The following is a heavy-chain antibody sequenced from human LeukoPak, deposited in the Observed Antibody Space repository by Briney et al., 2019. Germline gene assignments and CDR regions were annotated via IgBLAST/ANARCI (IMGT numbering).Heavy chain of an antibody. V-gene: IGHV3-43*02. J-gene: IGHJ6*02. CDR1: GFNIEKYA. CDR2: ISAEGRT. CDR3: ATWAFYHDLDV. D-gene: IGHD3-16*01. Sequence: GGSLRLSCTASGFNIEKYAMHWVRQRPGKGLEWVGVISAEGRTDHADSVRGRFTISRDNSKGSLFLQMTSLRDEDTALYYCATWAFYHDLDVWGQGTTVTVSS.